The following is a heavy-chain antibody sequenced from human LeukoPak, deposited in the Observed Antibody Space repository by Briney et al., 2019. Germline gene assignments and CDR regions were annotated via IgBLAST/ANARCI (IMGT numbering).Heavy chain of an antibody. CDR3: ARGRGGDYVPSRFDY. V-gene: IGHV3-23*01. CDR1: GFTFSSYA. CDR2: ISGSGGST. D-gene: IGHD4-17*01. J-gene: IGHJ4*02. Sequence: GGSLRLSCAASGFTFSSYAMSWVRQAPGKGLEWVSAISGSGGSTYYADSVKGRFTISRDKSKNTLYLQMNSLRAEDTALYYCARGRGGDYVPSRFDYWGQGTLVTVSS.